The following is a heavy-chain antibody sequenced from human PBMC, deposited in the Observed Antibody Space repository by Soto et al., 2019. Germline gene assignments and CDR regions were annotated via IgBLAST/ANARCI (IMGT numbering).Heavy chain of an antibody. CDR3: ARQRYIVTSNWFDP. Sequence: SETLSLTCTVSGGSISSSSYYWGWIRQPPGKGLEWIGSIYYSGSTYYNPSLKSRVTISVDTSKNQFSLKLSSVTAADTAVYYCARQRYIVTSNWFDPWGQGTLVTVSS. J-gene: IGHJ5*02. CDR2: IYYSGST. CDR1: GGSISSSSYY. V-gene: IGHV4-39*01. D-gene: IGHD2-2*02.